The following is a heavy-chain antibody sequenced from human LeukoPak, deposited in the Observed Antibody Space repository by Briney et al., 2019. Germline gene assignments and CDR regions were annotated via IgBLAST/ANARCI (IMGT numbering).Heavy chain of an antibody. V-gene: IGHV3-64D*06. D-gene: IGHD3-10*01. Sequence: GGSLRLSCSASGFTFSSYAMHWVRQAPGKGLGYVSAISSNGGSTYYADSVKGRFTISRDNSKNTLYLQMSSLRAEDTAVYYCVKGFGELLDDAFDIWGQGTMVTVSS. J-gene: IGHJ3*02. CDR2: ISSNGGST. CDR3: VKGFGELLDDAFDI. CDR1: GFTFSSYA.